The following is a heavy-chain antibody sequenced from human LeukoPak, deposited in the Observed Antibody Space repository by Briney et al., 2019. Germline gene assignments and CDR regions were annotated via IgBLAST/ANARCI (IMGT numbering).Heavy chain of an antibody. CDR1: GGSISSSSYY. V-gene: IGHV4-39*01. Sequence: SETLSLTCTVSGGSISSSSYYWGWIRQPPGKGLEWIGSIYYSGSTYYNPSLKSRVTISVDTPNNQFSLKLSSVTAAESAVYYCARHGAQASSGYSDYWGQGTLVAVSS. CDR3: ARHGAQASSGYSDY. J-gene: IGHJ4*02. D-gene: IGHD3-22*01. CDR2: IYYSGST.